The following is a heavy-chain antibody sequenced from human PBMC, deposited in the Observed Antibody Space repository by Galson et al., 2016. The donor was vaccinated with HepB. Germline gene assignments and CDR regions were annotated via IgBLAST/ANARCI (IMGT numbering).Heavy chain of an antibody. Sequence: SVKVSCKASGYTFTSYDINWVRQATGQGLEWMGWMNPNSGNTFSALKFRDRVTLTRDTSIGTAYMELSSLTSEDTAVYYCAKGRGREGYSWGLTDFWGQGTLVSVSS. J-gene: IGHJ4*02. V-gene: IGHV1-8*01. CDR3: AKGRGREGYSWGLTDF. CDR2: MNPNSGNT. CDR1: GYTFTSYD. D-gene: IGHD5-24*01.